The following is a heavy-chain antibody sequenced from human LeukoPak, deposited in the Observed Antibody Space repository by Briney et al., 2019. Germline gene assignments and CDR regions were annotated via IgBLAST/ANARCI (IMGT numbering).Heavy chain of an antibody. CDR1: GGTFSSYA. D-gene: IGHD3-22*01. Sequence: SVKVSCKASGGTFSSYAISWVRQAPGQGLEWMGGIIPIFGTANYAQKFQGRVTITADESTSTAYMELSSLRSEDTAVYYCAREYYYDSSGRTGELDYWGQGTLVTVSS. CDR3: AREYYYDSSGRTGELDY. V-gene: IGHV1-69*13. CDR2: IIPIFGTA. J-gene: IGHJ4*02.